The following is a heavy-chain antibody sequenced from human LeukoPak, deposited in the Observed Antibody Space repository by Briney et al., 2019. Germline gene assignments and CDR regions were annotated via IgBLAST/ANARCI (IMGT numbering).Heavy chain of an antibody. J-gene: IGHJ5*02. D-gene: IGHD6-6*01. CDR2: IYNSEST. CDR3: ARVKGSNWFDP. CDR1: GVSISIYY. Sequence: SETLSLTCTVSGVSISIYYWSWIRQPPGKGLEWIGYIYNSESTYYNPSLKSRVTISSDTSKNQFSLRLNSVTAADTAVYYCARVKGSNWFDPWGQGTLVTVSS. V-gene: IGHV4-59*01.